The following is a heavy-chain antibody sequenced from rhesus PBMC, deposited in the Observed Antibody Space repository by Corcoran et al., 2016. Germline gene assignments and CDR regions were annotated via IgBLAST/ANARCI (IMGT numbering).Heavy chain of an antibody. CDR1: GFSLSTSGLG. Sequence: QVTLKESGPALVKPTQTLTLTCTFSGFSLSTSGLGINWIRQPPGKALEWLASVYWDDDKGYTTSLKSRLTNSKDTSKNQVVLTMTNMDPVDTATYYCARRDVWNNGIIDYWGQGVLVTVSS. V-gene: IGHV2S1*01. CDR3: ARRDVWNNGIIDY. CDR2: VYWDDDK. D-gene: IGHD1-20*01. J-gene: IGHJ4*01.